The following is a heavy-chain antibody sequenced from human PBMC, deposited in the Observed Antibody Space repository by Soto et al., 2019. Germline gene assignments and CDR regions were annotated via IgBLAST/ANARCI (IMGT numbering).Heavy chain of an antibody. D-gene: IGHD3-9*01. V-gene: IGHV3-23*01. CDR1: GFTFGTTD. CDR3: VKNSGWLNT. J-gene: IGHJ5*02. Sequence: QLLQSGGGLVQPGGSLTLSCAASGFTFGTTDMSWVRQAPGEGLEWVSTIDGSGGITYYADSVKGRFTISRDNSRNTVYLQMNSVRGDDTALYYCVKNSGWLNTWGQGALVTASS. CDR2: IDGSGGIT.